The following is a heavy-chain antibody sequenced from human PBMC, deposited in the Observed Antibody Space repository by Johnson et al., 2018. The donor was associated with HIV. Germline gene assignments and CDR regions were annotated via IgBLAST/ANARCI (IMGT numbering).Heavy chain of an antibody. Sequence: VQLVESGGGLVQPGGSLRLSCAASGFAFRTYWMVWVRQVPGKRPVWVARIYNDGSRTTYADSVRGRFTISRDNAKYTVDLQMNSLRVEDTAEYYCAKVDCGGDTCAGYDPFDLWGQGTLVTVSS. J-gene: IGHJ3*01. CDR1: GFAFRTYW. CDR3: AKVDCGGDTCAGYDPFDL. D-gene: IGHD2-21*01. V-gene: IGHV3-74*03. CDR2: IYNDGSRT.